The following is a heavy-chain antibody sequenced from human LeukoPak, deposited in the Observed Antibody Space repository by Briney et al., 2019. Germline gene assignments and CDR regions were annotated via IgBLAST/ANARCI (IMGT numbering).Heavy chain of an antibody. CDR2: IYSGGST. Sequence: GGSLTLSCAASGFTFSGSAMHWVRQASGKGLEWVSVIYSGGSTYYADSVKGRFTISRDNSKNTLYLQMNSLRAEDTAVYYCARALGIVGATPFDYWGQGTLVTVSS. V-gene: IGHV3-66*01. CDR1: GFTFSGSA. J-gene: IGHJ4*02. D-gene: IGHD1-26*01. CDR3: ARALGIVGATPFDY.